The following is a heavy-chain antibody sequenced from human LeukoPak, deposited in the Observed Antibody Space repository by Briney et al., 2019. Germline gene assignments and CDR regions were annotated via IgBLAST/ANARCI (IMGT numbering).Heavy chain of an antibody. D-gene: IGHD6-6*01. CDR3: AASIAALPGY. V-gene: IGHV1-46*01. Sequence: ASVKVSCKASGYTFTSYYMHWVRQAPGQGLEWMGIINPSGGSTGYAQKFQGRVTMTRDMSTSTVYMELSSLRSEDTAVYYCAASIAALPGYWGQGTLVPSPQ. CDR1: GYTFTSYY. J-gene: IGHJ4*02. CDR2: INPSGGST.